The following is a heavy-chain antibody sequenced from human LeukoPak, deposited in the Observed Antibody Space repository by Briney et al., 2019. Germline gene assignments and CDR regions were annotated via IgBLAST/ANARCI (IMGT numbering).Heavy chain of an antibody. CDR1: GFTFSDYY. J-gene: IGHJ3*01. CDR3: ARWGSPTVDAFDV. D-gene: IGHD3-16*01. Sequence: GGSLRLSCAASGFTFSDYYMTWVRQAPGKALECLSYISSSGGTTFYIDSVKGRFTISRDNTKSSLYLQMNGLSAEDTAVYYCARWGSPTVDAFDVWGQGTVVTVSS. CDR2: ISSSGGTT. V-gene: IGHV3-11*01.